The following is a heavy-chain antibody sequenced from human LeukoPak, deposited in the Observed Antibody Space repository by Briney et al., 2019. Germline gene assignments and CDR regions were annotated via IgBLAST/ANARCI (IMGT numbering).Heavy chain of an antibody. D-gene: IGHD7-27*01. CDR1: GFTFNNYA. CDR3: ARDLTGLPG. CDR2: ISGSDGTT. V-gene: IGHV3-23*01. Sequence: PGGSLRLSCAASGFTFNNYAMSWVRQAPGKGLEWVSAISGSDGTTYYADSVQGRFTISRDNSKKSLYLQMSSLRAEDTAVYYCARDLTGLPGWGQGTLVTVSS. J-gene: IGHJ4*02.